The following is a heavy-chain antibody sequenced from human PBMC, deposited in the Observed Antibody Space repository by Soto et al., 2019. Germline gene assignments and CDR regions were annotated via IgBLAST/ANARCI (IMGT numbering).Heavy chain of an antibody. J-gene: IGHJ4*02. D-gene: IGHD6-19*01. CDR2: ISWNSGSI. V-gene: IGHV3-9*01. Sequence: EVQLVESGGGLVQPGRSLRLSCAASGFTFDDYAMHWVRQAPGKGLEWVSGISWNSGSIGYADSVKGRFTISRDNAKNCLYLQMNSLRAEDTALYYCAKDRGIAVAGTLYYFDYWGQGTLVTVSS. CDR1: GFTFDDYA. CDR3: AKDRGIAVAGTLYYFDY.